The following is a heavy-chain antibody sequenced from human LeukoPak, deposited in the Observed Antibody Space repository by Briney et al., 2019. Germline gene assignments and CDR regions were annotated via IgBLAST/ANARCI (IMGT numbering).Heavy chain of an antibody. CDR2: ISLSSTYT. CDR1: GFTFSDYH. V-gene: IGHV3-11*06. D-gene: IGHD3-10*01. Sequence: GSLRLSCAASGFTFSDYHMSWIRPAPGKGLEWVSYISLSSTYTNYADSVKGRFTISRDNAKNLLYLQMNSLRAEDTAVYYCARDGWFGELDKDHFDYWGQGTLVTVSS. CDR3: ARDGWFGELDKDHFDY. J-gene: IGHJ4*02.